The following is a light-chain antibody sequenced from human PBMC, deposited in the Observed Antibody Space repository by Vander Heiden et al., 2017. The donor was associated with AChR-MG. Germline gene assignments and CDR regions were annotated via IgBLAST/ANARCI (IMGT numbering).Light chain of an antibody. Sequence: QSVLTQPPSASGTPGQRVTISCSGNSSNIGGNTVHWYQKLPGAAPKLLMYTNDQRPSGVPDRFSGFKSGTSASLAISGLQSEDEADYYCASWDDSLKGRVFGGGTKLTVL. CDR3: ASWDDSLKGRV. CDR2: TND. J-gene: IGLJ2*01. V-gene: IGLV1-44*01. CDR1: SSNIGGNT.